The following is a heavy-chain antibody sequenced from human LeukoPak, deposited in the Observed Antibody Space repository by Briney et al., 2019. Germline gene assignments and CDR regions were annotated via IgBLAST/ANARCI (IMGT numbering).Heavy chain of an antibody. CDR2: MNPISGNT. CDR3: ALLYYDSSGYVVP. J-gene: IGHJ5*02. D-gene: IGHD3-22*01. V-gene: IGHV1-8*01. Sequence: ASVKVSCKASGYTFTSYDINWVRQATGQGLEWMGWMNPISGNTGYAQKFQGRVTMTRNTSISTAYMELSSLRSEDTAVYYCALLYYDSSGYVVPWGQGTLVTVSS. CDR1: GYTFTSYD.